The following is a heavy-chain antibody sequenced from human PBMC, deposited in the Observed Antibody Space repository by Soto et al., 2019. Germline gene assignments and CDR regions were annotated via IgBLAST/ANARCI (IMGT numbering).Heavy chain of an antibody. D-gene: IGHD1-26*01. CDR3: ARGVGSGLSDY. J-gene: IGHJ4*02. CDR2: INAGNGNT. V-gene: IGHV1-3*01. CDR1: GYTFTSYA. Sequence: QVQLVQSGAEVKKPGASVKVSCKASGYTFTSYAMHWVRQAPGQRLEWMGWINAGNGNTKYSQKFQGRVTITRDTAARTADWELSSLRSEDTAVYYCARGVGSGLSDYWGQGTLVTVSS.